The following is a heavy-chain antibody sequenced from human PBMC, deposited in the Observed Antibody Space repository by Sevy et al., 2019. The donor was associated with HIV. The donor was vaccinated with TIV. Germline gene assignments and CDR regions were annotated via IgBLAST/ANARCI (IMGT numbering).Heavy chain of an antibody. CDR1: GFTFSSYD. CDR3: TRNGGGFVNGFDP. Sequence: GGSLRLSCTASGFTFSSYDMNWVRQAPGKGLEWVSKISSSGSSIYYADSVKGRSTISRDNAKNSLNLQMNSLRAEDTAVYYCTRNGGGFVNGFDPWGQGTLVTVSS. J-gene: IGHJ5*02. CDR2: ISSSGSSI. D-gene: IGHD2-8*01. V-gene: IGHV3-48*03.